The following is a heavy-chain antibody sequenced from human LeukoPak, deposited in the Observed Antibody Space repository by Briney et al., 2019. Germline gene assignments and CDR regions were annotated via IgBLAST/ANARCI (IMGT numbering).Heavy chain of an antibody. CDR1: GGSISSSNW. CDR2: IYHSGST. J-gene: IGHJ4*02. V-gene: IGHV4-4*02. D-gene: IGHD2-2*01. CDR3: AREPAADYYYFDY. Sequence: PSETLSLTCTVSGGSISSSNWWSWVRPPPGKGLEWIGEIYHSGSTNYNPSLKSRVTISVDKSKNQFSLKLSSVTAADTAVYYCAREPAADYYYFDYWGQGTLVTVSS.